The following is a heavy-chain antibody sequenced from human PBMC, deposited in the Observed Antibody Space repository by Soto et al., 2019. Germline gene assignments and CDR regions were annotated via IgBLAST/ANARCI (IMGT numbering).Heavy chain of an antibody. CDR1: GGSISSYY. CDR3: AREVATNNWFDP. CDR2: IYYSGST. D-gene: IGHD5-12*01. Sequence: SETLSLTCTVSGGSISSYYWSWIRQPPGKGLEWIGYIYYSGSTNYNPSLKSRVTISVDTSRNQFSLKLSSVTAADTAVYYCAREVATNNWFDPWGQGTLVTVSS. V-gene: IGHV4-59*01. J-gene: IGHJ5*02.